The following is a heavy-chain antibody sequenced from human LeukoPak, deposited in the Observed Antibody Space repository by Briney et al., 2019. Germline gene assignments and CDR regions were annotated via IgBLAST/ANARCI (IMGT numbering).Heavy chain of an antibody. CDR1: GFTVSSNY. CDR2: ISGSGGST. Sequence: GGSLRLSCAASGFTVSSNYMSWVRQAPGKGLEWVSAISGSGGSTHYADSVKGRFTISRDNSKNTLYLQMNSLRAEDTAVYYCARGTAMVRLPDYWGQGTLVTVSS. D-gene: IGHD5-18*01. CDR3: ARGTAMVRLPDY. J-gene: IGHJ4*02. V-gene: IGHV3-23*01.